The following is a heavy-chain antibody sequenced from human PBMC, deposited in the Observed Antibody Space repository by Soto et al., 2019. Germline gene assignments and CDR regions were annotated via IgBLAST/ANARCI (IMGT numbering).Heavy chain of an antibody. J-gene: IGHJ6*02. Sequence: ASVKVSCKASGDTFTTSGITYGITWVRQAPGQGLEWMGWISADNGNTKYAQKLQGRVTLTTDTSTSTAYMELRSLRSDDTAVYYCARDHNTVYNYGYYFYCLDVWGQGTTVTVSS. CDR2: ISADNGNT. CDR1: GDTFTTSGITYG. V-gene: IGHV1-18*01. D-gene: IGHD5-18*01. CDR3: ARDHNTVYNYGYYFYCLDV.